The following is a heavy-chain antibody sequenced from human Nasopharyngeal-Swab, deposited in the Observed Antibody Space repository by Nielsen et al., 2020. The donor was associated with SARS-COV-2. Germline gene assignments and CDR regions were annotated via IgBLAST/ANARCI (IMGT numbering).Heavy chain of an antibody. CDR2: INPSGGST. V-gene: IGHV1-46*01. CDR3: ARDRAMIVVSMWSGDAFDI. D-gene: IGHD3-22*01. J-gene: IGHJ3*02. CDR1: GYTFTSYY. Sequence: GESLKISCKGSGYTFTSYYMHWVRQAPGQGLEWMGIINPSGGSTSYAQKFQGRVTMTRDTSTSTVYMELSSLRSEDTAVYYCARDRAMIVVSMWSGDAFDIWGQGTMVTVSS.